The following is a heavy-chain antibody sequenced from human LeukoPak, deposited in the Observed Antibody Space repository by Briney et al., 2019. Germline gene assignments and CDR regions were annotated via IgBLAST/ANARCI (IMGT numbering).Heavy chain of an antibody. Sequence: SSVNVSCKASGGTFSSYAISWVRQAPGQGLEWMGGIIPIFGTANYAQKFQGRVTITTDESTSTAYMELSSLRSEDTAVYYCARERGYSGYDLPQFDYWGQGTLVTVSS. CDR3: ARERGYSGYDLPQFDY. CDR1: GGTFSSYA. D-gene: IGHD5-12*01. J-gene: IGHJ4*02. CDR2: IIPIFGTA. V-gene: IGHV1-69*05.